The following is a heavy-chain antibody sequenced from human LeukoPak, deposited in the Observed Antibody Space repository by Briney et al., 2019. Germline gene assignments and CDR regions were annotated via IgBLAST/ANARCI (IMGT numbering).Heavy chain of an antibody. D-gene: IGHD3-3*01. J-gene: IGHJ3*02. CDR1: GGTFSSYA. CDR2: IIPIFGTA. Sequence: SVKVSCKASGGTFSSYAISWVRQAPGQGLESMGRIIPIFGTANYAQKFQGRVTITTDESTSTAYMELSSLRSEDTAVYYCARSRVVISAFDIWGQGTMVTVSS. V-gene: IGHV1-69*05. CDR3: ARSRVVISAFDI.